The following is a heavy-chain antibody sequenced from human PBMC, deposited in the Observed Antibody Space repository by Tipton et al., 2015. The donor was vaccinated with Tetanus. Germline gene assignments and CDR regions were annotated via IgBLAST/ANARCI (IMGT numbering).Heavy chain of an antibody. V-gene: IGHV4-59*02. CDR2: VYYTGST. Sequence: GLVKPSGILSLTCTVSGDSVSGYYWSWIRQPPGKGLEWIGYVYYTGSTNHNPSLKSRVTISMDRSKNQISLQLTSVTAADTAVYFCAGVTAQRTELYFDHWGQGTLVTVSS. D-gene: IGHD6-13*01. CDR1: GDSVSGYY. J-gene: IGHJ4*02. CDR3: AGVTAQRTELYFDH.